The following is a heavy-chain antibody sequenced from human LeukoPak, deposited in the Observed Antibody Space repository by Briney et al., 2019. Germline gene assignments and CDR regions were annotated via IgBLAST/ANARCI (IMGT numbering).Heavy chain of an antibody. D-gene: IGHD6-13*01. CDR2: ISSSGSTI. J-gene: IGHJ5*02. CDR3: ARDHGYSTSRWFDP. Sequence: GGSLRLSCAASGFTFSSYEMNWVRQAPGKGLEWVSYISSSGSTIYYEDSVKGTFTIYRANAKNSLYLQMNSLIAEDTAVYYCARDHGYSTSRWFDPWGQGTLVTVSS. V-gene: IGHV3-48*03. CDR1: GFTFSSYE.